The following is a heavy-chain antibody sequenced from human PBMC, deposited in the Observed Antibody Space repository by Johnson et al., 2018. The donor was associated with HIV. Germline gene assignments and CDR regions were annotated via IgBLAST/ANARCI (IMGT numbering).Heavy chain of an antibody. V-gene: IGHV3-9*01. CDR2: ISWNSGSI. D-gene: IGHD3-22*01. CDR1: GFTFDDYA. J-gene: IGHJ3*02. CDR3: ARGDHYDSSGFYFGAAYDS. Sequence: HLVESGGGLVQPGESLRLSCAASGFTFDDYAMHWVRQAPGKGLEWVSGISWNSGSIGYADSVKGRFTISRDNARNSVYLQMNSLRAEDTAVYYCARGDHYDSSGFYFGAAYDSWGQGTMVTVSS.